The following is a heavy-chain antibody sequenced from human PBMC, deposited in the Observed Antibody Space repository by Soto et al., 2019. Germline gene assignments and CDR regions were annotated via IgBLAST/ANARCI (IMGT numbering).Heavy chain of an antibody. CDR2: INPNSGGT. V-gene: IGHV1-2*04. J-gene: IGHJ6*02. CDR3: ARVVQSGGDSYYYGMDV. Sequence: GASVKLSCKASGYTFTGYYMHWVRQAPGQGLEWMGWINPNSGGTNYAQKFQGWVTMTRDTSISTAYMELSRLRSDDTAVYYCARVVQSGGDSYYYGMDVWGQGTTVTVSS. D-gene: IGHD3-10*01. CDR1: GYTFTGYY.